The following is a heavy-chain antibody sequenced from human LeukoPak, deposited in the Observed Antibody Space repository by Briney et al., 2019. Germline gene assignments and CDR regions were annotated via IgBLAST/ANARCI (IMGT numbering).Heavy chain of an antibody. CDR1: GFTFSSYA. CDR2: IYSSSSYI. CDR3: ARAWLTGGSYYAMDV. J-gene: IGHJ6*02. V-gene: IGHV3-21*01. D-gene: IGHD3-10*01. Sequence: PGGSLRLSCAASGFTFSSYAMSWVRQAPGKGLEWVSSIYSSSSYIYYADSVKGRFTISRGNAKSSLYLQMNSLRAEDTAVYYCARAWLTGGSYYAMDVWGQGTTVTVSS.